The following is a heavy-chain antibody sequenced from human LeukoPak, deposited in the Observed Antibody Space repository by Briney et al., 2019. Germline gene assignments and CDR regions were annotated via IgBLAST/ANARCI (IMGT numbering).Heavy chain of an antibody. Sequence: PGGSLRLSCAASGFTFSSYWMSWVRQAPGKGLEWVANIKSDESERFYMDSVKGRFTISRDNAKNSVYLQMSSLRVEDTGVYYCARDLYYYGSGSFGKYYYYGMDVWGQGTTVTVSS. CDR2: IKSDESER. CDR1: GFTFSSYW. V-gene: IGHV3-7*01. J-gene: IGHJ6*02. CDR3: ARDLYYYGSGSFGKYYYYGMDV. D-gene: IGHD3-10*01.